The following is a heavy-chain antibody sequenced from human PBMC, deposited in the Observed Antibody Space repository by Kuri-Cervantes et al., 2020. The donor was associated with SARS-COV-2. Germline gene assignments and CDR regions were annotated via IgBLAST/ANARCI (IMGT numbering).Heavy chain of an antibody. CDR1: GFTFSSYS. Sequence: GESLKISCAASGFTFSSYSMNWVRQAPGKGLEWVSYISSSSSTIYYADSVKGRFTISRDNAKNSLYLQMNSLRAEDTAVYYCARDSSSGWFSYWGQGTQVTVSS. CDR2: ISSSSSTI. V-gene: IGHV3-48*01. CDR3: ARDSSSGWFSY. J-gene: IGHJ4*02. D-gene: IGHD6-19*01.